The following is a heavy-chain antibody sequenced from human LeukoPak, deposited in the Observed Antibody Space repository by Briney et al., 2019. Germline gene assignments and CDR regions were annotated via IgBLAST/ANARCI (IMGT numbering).Heavy chain of an antibody. CDR1: SGSLSGYY. Sequence: SQTLSLTCPVYSGSLSGYYWSWVRQPPGKGVEWIGRVNHGGSSNYNPSLTSRVTISLDTFAKQFSLELTSMTAADTAVYFCARERVTTRDGYFDDWGQGILVTVSS. J-gene: IGHJ4*02. CDR2: VNHGGSS. V-gene: IGHV4-34*01. D-gene: IGHD4-17*01. CDR3: ARERVTTRDGYFDD.